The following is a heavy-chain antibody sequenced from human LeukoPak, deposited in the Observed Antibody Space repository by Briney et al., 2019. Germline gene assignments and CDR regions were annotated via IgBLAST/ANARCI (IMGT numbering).Heavy chain of an antibody. V-gene: IGHV5-51*01. J-gene: IGHJ3*02. CDR1: GYSFTSYW. CDR2: IYPGDSDT. Sequence: GESLKISCKGSGYSFTSYWIGWVRQMPGKGLEWMGIIYPGDSDTRYSPSFQGQVTISADKSISTAYLQWSSLKASDTAMYYCASQTLGYCGGGSCHHTMALDIWGQGTMVTVSS. D-gene: IGHD2-15*01. CDR3: ASQTLGYCGGGSCHHTMALDI.